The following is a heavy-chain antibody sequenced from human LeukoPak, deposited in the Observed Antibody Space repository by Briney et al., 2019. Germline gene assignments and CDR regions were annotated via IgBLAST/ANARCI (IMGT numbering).Heavy chain of an antibody. CDR3: ARDSEAVAGNFDY. J-gene: IGHJ4*02. CDR2: ISSSGSTI. Sequence: GGSLRLSCAASGFTFSDYYMSWVRQAPGKGREWVSYISSSGSTIYYADSVKGRFTISRDNAKNSLYLQMNSLRAEDTAVYYCARDSEAVAGNFDYWGQGTLVTVSS. D-gene: IGHD6-19*01. V-gene: IGHV3-11*01. CDR1: GFTFSDYY.